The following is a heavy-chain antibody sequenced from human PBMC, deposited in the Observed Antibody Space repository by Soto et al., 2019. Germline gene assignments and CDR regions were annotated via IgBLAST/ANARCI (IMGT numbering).Heavy chain of an antibody. CDR3: AKATATGGGAFDM. V-gene: IGHV3-23*01. CDR2: ILVGGST. Sequence: GGSLRLSCAASGFTCSSYDMSWVRQAPGKGLEWVSTILVGGSTHYPDSVKGRFTISRDNSKNTVFLQMNSLTAGDTAVYYCAKATATGGGAFDMCGQGTMVTVSS. D-gene: IGHD2-8*02. J-gene: IGHJ3*02. CDR1: GFTCSSYD.